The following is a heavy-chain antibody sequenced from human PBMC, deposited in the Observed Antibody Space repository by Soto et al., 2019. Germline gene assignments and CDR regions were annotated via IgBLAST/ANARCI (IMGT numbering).Heavy chain of an antibody. CDR3: ARDRRGSGSYYEPPYYYYYGMDV. CDR2: ISAYNGNT. V-gene: IGHV1-18*04. Sequence: ASVKVSCKASGYTFTSYGISWVRQAPGQGLEWMGWISAYNGNTNYAQKLQGRVTMTTDTSTSTAYMGLRSLRSDDTAVYYCARDRRGSGSYYEPPYYYYYGMDVWGQGTTVTVSS. D-gene: IGHD3-10*01. CDR1: GYTFTSYG. J-gene: IGHJ6*02.